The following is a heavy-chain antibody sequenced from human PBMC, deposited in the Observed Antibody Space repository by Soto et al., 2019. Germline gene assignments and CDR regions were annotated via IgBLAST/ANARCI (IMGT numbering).Heavy chain of an antibody. Sequence: EEQLLESGGGLVQPGGSLRLSCAASGFTFSSYAMSWVRQAPGKGLEWVSAISGSGGSTYYADSVKGRFTISRDNSKNTLYLQMNSLRAEDTAVYYCAKMSSSSFFMDVWGQGTTVTVSS. D-gene: IGHD6-13*01. V-gene: IGHV3-23*01. CDR2: ISGSGGST. CDR3: AKMSSSSFFMDV. J-gene: IGHJ6*02. CDR1: GFTFSSYA.